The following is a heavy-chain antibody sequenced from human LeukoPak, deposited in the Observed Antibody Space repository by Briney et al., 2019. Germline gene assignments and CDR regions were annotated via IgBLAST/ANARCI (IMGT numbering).Heavy chain of an antibody. CDR3: ARVRGMYYYELRPYYYYMDV. CDR2: IYYSGST. J-gene: IGHJ6*03. Sequence: SETLSLTCTVSGGSISSSSYYWGWIRQPPGKGLEWIGSIYYSGSTYYNPSLKSRVTISVDTSKNQFSLKLSSVTAADTAVYYCARVRGMYYYELRPYYYYMDVWGKGTTVTVSS. D-gene: IGHD3-22*01. CDR1: GGSISSSSYY. V-gene: IGHV4-39*07.